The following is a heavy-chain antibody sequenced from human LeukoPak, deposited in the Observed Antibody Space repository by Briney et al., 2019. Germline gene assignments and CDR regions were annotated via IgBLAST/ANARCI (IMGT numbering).Heavy chain of an antibody. CDR1: GFTFSSYE. Sequence: PGGFLRLSCAASGFTFSSYEMNWVRQAPGKGLEWVSYISSSGSTIYYADSVKGRFTISRDNAKNSLYLQMNSLRAEDTAVYYCARDRDQGYYYYMDVWGKGTTVTVSS. CDR2: ISSSGSTI. V-gene: IGHV3-48*03. J-gene: IGHJ6*03. D-gene: IGHD3-10*01. CDR3: ARDRDQGYYYYMDV.